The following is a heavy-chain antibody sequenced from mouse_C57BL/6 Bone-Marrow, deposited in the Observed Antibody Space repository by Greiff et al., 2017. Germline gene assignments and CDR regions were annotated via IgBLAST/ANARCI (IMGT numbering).Heavy chain of an antibody. CDR1: GYTFTSYW. Sequence: QVQLQQPGAELVKPGASVKMSCKASGYTFTSYWITWVKQRPGQGLEWIGDIYPGSGSPNSNEKFKSKATLTVDTSSSTAYIQLSSLTSEDSAVYYCARPYYSNYWYFDVGGTGTTVTVSS. J-gene: IGHJ1*03. D-gene: IGHD2-5*01. V-gene: IGHV1-55*01. CDR2: IYPGSGSP. CDR3: ARPYYSNYWYFDV.